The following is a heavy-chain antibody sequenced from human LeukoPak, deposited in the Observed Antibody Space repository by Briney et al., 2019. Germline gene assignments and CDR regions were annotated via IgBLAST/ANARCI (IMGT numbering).Heavy chain of an antibody. CDR2: IYPGDSDT. CDR3: ARQDYDYVWGSYRPYFDY. V-gene: IGHV5-51*01. D-gene: IGHD3-16*02. CDR1: GYSFTSYW. Sequence: GESLQISCKGSGYSFTSYWIGWVRQMPGKGLEWMGIIYPGDSDTRYSPSFQGQVTISADKSISTAYLQWSSLKASDTAMYYCARQDYDYVWGSYRPYFDYWGQGTLVTVSS. J-gene: IGHJ4*02.